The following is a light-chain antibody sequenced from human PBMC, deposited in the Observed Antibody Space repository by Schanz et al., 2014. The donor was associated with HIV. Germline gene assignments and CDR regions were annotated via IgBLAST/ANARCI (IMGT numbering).Light chain of an antibody. CDR2: GAS. Sequence: AIRLTQSPSSLSASTGDRVTFTCRASQGIGSHLAWYQQRPGRAPRLLIYGASTLQTGVPSRFSGSGSGTDFTLTISCLQSEDFATYYCLQDYNYRWTFGQGTKVEVK. V-gene: IGKV1-8*01. CDR3: LQDYNYRWT. J-gene: IGKJ1*01. CDR1: QGIGSH.